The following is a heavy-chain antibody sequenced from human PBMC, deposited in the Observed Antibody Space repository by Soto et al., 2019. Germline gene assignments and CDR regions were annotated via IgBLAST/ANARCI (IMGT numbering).Heavy chain of an antibody. CDR3: ASEGPGSSSWYVDS. CDR1: GFTFSDYY. V-gene: IGHV3-11*05. J-gene: IGHJ4*02. CDR2: ISSSSSYI. D-gene: IGHD6-13*01. Sequence: QVQLVESGGGLVKPGGSLRLSCAASGFTFSDYYMSWIRQAPGKGLEWLSYISSSSSYINYADSVKGRFTISRDNAKNSLYRQMSRLRAEDTAVYYCASEGPGSSSWYVDSWGQGTLVTVSS.